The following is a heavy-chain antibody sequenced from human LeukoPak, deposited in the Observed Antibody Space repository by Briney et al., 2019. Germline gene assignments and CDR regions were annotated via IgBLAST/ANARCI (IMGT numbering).Heavy chain of an antibody. J-gene: IGHJ5*01. D-gene: IGHD1-20*01. CDR2: INTDGSST. CDR1: GFTFSSYW. Sequence: GGSLRLSCAASGFTFSSYWMHWVRQAPGKGLVWVSRINTDGSSTTYADSVKGRFTISRDNAKNTLYLQMNSLRAEYTAVYYCARGVNCDSRFDSWGQGALVTASS. CDR3: ARGVNCDSRFDS. V-gene: IGHV3-74*01.